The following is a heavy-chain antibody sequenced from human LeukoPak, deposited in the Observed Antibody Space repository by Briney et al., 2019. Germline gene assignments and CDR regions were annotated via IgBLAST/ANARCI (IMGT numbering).Heavy chain of an antibody. D-gene: IGHD2/OR15-2a*01. CDR1: GFTFSSYS. Sequence: GGSLRLSCAASGFTFSSYSMNWVRQAPGKGLEWVSSTSSSSSYIYYADSVKGRFTISRDNAKNSLYLQMNSLRAEDTAVYYCAREHDYLNWFDPWGQGTLVTVSS. J-gene: IGHJ5*02. V-gene: IGHV3-21*01. CDR3: AREHDYLNWFDP. CDR2: TSSSSSYI.